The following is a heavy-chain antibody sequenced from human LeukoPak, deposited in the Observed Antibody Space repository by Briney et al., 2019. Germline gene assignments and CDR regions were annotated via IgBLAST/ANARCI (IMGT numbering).Heavy chain of an antibody. CDR3: ARGSIAAAGLDY. D-gene: IGHD6-13*01. Sequence: SETLSLTCTVSGGSISSYYWRWIRQPPGKGLEWIGYIYYSGSTNYNPSLKSRVTISVDTSKNQFSLKLSSVTAADTAVYYCARGSIAAAGLDYWGQGTLVTVSS. CDR2: IYYSGST. V-gene: IGHV4-59*01. CDR1: GGSISSYY. J-gene: IGHJ4*02.